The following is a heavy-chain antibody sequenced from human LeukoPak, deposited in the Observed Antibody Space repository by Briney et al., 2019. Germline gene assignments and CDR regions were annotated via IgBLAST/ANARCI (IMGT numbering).Heavy chain of an antibody. V-gene: IGHV4-59*12. J-gene: IGHJ5*02. CDR1: GGSISSYY. CDR2: IFYSGTT. D-gene: IGHD3-22*01. CDR3: ARGRKNYYDSSGYPRKLNWFDP. Sequence: SSETLSLTCTVSGGSISSYYWSWIRQPPGKGLEWIGFIFYSGTTNYNPSLKSRVTISVDTSKNQFSLKLSSVTAADTAVYYCARGRKNYYDSSGYPRKLNWFDPWGQGTLVTVSS.